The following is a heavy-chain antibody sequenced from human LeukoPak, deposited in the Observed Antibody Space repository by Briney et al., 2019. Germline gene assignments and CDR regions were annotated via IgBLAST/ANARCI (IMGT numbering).Heavy chain of an antibody. Sequence: QAGGSLRLSCAASGFTFSSYAMSWVRQAPGKGLERVSAISGSGGSTYYADSVKGRFTISRDNSKNTLYLQMNSLRAEDTAVYYCAKYVRVYAIRNWFDPWGQGTLVTVSS. J-gene: IGHJ5*02. CDR2: ISGSGGST. CDR3: AKYVRVYAIRNWFDP. D-gene: IGHD2-8*01. CDR1: GFTFSSYA. V-gene: IGHV3-23*01.